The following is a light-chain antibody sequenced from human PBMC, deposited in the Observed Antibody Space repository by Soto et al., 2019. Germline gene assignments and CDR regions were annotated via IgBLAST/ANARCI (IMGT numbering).Light chain of an antibody. CDR3: QQYGSSPPIT. V-gene: IGKV3-20*01. CDR2: DAS. J-gene: IGKJ5*01. Sequence: EMVLTQSPATLYLYPGERATLSCRASQSVWTYLAWYQQKRGQAPRLLMYDASNRASGVPARFSGSGSGTDFTLTISRLEPEDFAVYYCQQYGSSPPITFGQGTRLEIK. CDR1: QSVWTY.